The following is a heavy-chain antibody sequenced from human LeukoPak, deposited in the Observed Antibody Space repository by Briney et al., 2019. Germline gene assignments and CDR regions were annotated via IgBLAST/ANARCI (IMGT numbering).Heavy chain of an antibody. CDR2: ISGSGGST. V-gene: IGHV3-23*01. D-gene: IGHD3-9*01. CDR1: GFTFSSYA. Sequence: PGGSLRLSCAASGFTFSSYATSWVRQAPGKGLEWVSAISGSGGSTYYADSVKGRFTISRDNSKNTLYLQMNSLRAEDTAVYYCAKAPRYFDWLSVDYWGQGTLVTVSS. J-gene: IGHJ4*02. CDR3: AKAPRYFDWLSVDY.